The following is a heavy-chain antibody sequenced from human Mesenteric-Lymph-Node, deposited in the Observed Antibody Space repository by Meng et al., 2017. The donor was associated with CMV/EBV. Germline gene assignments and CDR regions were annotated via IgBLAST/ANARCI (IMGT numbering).Heavy chain of an antibody. CDR2: ISYSGGT. V-gene: IGHV4-59*08. CDR1: GASISPYY. D-gene: IGHD3-3*01. Sequence: GSLRLSCTVSGASISPYYWSWVRQSPGKGLEWIGYISYSGGTNYNSSLKSRVTISVDTSKNQFSLKLSSVTAADTAVYYCATETFYGFRSGYVPFDYWGQGTLVTVSS. CDR3: ATETFYGFRSGYVPFDY. J-gene: IGHJ4*02.